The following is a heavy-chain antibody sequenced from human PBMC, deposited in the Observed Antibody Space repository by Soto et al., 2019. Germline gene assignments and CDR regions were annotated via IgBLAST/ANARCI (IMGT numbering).Heavy chain of an antibody. J-gene: IGHJ4*02. CDR2: ISGSGDTT. CDR3: AKADYSDSWAPGDY. V-gene: IGHV3-23*01. CDR1: RLTFSSYA. D-gene: IGHD6-13*01. Sequence: EVQVLESGGGLIQPWGYLRLSCVISRLTFSSYALNWVRQAPGEGLEWVSSISGSGDTTYYADSVKGRFTSSRDKSKNTLYLQVTSLRVEDTALYYCAKADYSDSWAPGDYWGQGTLVTVSS.